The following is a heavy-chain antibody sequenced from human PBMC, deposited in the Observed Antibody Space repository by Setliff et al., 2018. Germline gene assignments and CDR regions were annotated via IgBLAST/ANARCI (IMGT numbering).Heavy chain of an antibody. J-gene: IGHJ3*02. CDR2: IKQDGGEK. V-gene: IGHV3-7*01. CDR1: GFTFSNYW. CDR3: ARGKIRITMIVVPTGGAFDI. D-gene: IGHD3-22*01. Sequence: GGSLRLSCAASGFTFSNYWMSWVRQAPGKGLEWVANIKQDGGEKYYVDSVKGRFTISRDNAKNSLYLQMNSLGAEDTAVYYCARGKIRITMIVVPTGGAFDIRGQGTMVTVSS.